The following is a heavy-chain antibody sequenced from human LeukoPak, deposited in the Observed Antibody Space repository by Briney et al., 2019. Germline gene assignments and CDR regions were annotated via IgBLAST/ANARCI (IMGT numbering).Heavy chain of an antibody. V-gene: IGHV3-11*06. CDR2: ISSSSSYI. CDR1: GFTLSDYY. J-gene: IGHJ6*03. Sequence: GGSLRLSCAASGFTLSDYYMSWIRQSPGKGVEWVSSISSSSSYIYYADSVKGRFTISRDNAKNSLYLQMNRLRAEDTAVYYCARAGRWLRLGHYYYMDVWGKGTTVTVSS. D-gene: IGHD5-12*01. CDR3: ARAGRWLRLGHYYYMDV.